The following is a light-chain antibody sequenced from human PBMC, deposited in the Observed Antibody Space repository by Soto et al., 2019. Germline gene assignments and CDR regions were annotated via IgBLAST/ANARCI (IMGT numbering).Light chain of an antibody. CDR2: SSS. CDR3: QQNYLSPWT. J-gene: IGKJ1*01. CDR1: QSIRNF. Sequence: DIQMTQSPSSLSASVGDRVTITCRTSQSIRNFLNWYQQKPGTVPKLLISSSSTLESGVPSRFSGGGSGTDFTLTIPHLQPEDFATYFCQQNYLSPWTFGPGTRVEIK. V-gene: IGKV1-39*01.